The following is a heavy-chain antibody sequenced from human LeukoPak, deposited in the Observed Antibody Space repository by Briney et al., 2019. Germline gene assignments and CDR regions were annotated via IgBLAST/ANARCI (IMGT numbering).Heavy chain of an antibody. J-gene: IGHJ4*02. CDR2: ISGRGGST. CDR3: AKSVGGTGDPVDY. Sequence: GGSLGLYCAASGFTFSSHAMNWVRQAPGKGLEWVSNISGRGGSTYYADSVKGRFTISRDNSKNTLYLQMNSLRAEDTAVYYCAKSVGGTGDPVDYWGQGTLVIVSA. V-gene: IGHV3-23*01. CDR1: GFTFSSHA. D-gene: IGHD6-19*01.